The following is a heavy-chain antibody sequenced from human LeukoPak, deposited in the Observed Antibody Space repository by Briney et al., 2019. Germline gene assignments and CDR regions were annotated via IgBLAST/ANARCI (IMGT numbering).Heavy chain of an antibody. CDR2: IYYSGST. V-gene: IGHV4-39*01. D-gene: IGHD3-22*01. Sequence: SEALSLTCTVSGDSISTSSYYWGWIRQPPGKGLEWLGSIYYSGSTYYNPSLKSRVTISVDTSKNQFSLNLYSVTAADTAVFYCARSYYYDYRQIDYWGQGSLATASS. CDR3: ARSYYYDYRQIDY. J-gene: IGHJ4*02. CDR1: GDSISTSSYY.